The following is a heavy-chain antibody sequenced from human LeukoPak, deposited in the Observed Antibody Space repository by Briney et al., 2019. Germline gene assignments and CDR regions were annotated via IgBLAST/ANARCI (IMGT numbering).Heavy chain of an antibody. J-gene: IGHJ3*02. CDR3: ARRSYYDILTGYYKGAFDI. CDR2: INHSGST. Sequence: PSETLSLTCAVYGGSFSGYYWSWIRQPPGKGLEWIGEINHSGSTNYNPSLKSRVTISVDTSKNQFSLKLSSVTAADTAVYYCARRSYYDILTGYYKGAFDIWGQGTMVTVSS. D-gene: IGHD3-9*01. V-gene: IGHV4-34*01. CDR1: GGSFSGYY.